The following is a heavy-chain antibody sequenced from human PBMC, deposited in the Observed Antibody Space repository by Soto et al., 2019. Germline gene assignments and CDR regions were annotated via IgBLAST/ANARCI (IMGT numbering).Heavy chain of an antibody. J-gene: IGHJ6*02. V-gene: IGHV4-30-4*01. CDR3: ARGSGYYYGMDV. CDR2: IYYSRST. Sequence: SETLSLTXTVSGGSISSGDYYWSWIRQPPGKGLEWIGYIYYSRSTYYNPSLKSRVTISVDTSKNQFSLKLSSVTAADTAVYYCARGSGYYYGMDVWGQGTTVTVS. D-gene: IGHD3-10*01. CDR1: GGSISSGDYY.